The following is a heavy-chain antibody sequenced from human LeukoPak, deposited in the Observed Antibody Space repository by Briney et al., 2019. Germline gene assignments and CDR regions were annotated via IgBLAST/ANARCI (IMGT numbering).Heavy chain of an antibody. CDR1: GFSFSDYA. D-gene: IGHD2-2*01. J-gene: IGHJ6*02. CDR3: ARIFRYQLVDYYALDV. V-gene: IGHV3-21*01. Sequence: PGGSLRLSCAASGFSFSDYAMDWVRQAPGKGLEWVSAISSSSAYIYYADSVKGRFTISRDNAKSSVSLQMNSLRDDDTAVYYCARIFRYQLVDYYALDVWGQGTTVTVSS. CDR2: ISSSSAYI.